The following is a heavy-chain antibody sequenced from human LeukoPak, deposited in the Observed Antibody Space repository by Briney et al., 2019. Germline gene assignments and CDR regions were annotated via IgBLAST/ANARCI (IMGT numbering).Heavy chain of an antibody. V-gene: IGHV4-59*01. Sequence: SETLSLTCTVSGGSISSYYWSWIRQPPGKGLEWIGYIYYSGSTNYNPSLKSRVTISVDTSKNQFSLKLSSVTAADTAVYYCARNGVTSKFSSGWYVFDYWGQGTLVTVSS. CDR1: GGSISSYY. D-gene: IGHD6-19*01. J-gene: IGHJ4*02. CDR2: IYYSGST. CDR3: ARNGVTSKFSSGWYVFDY.